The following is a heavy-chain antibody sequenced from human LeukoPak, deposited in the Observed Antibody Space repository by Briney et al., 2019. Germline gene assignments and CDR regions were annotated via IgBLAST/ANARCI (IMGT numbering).Heavy chain of an antibody. D-gene: IGHD5-24*01. V-gene: IGHV1-69*06. CDR3: ARDDGRDGYNFPYYYYYMDV. Sequence: GASVKVSCKASGGTFSSYAISWVRQAPGQGLEWMGGIIPIFGTANYAQKFQGRVTITADKSTSTAYMELSSLRSEDTAVYYCARDDGRDGYNFPYYYYYMDVWGKGTTVTVSS. J-gene: IGHJ6*03. CDR1: GGTFSSYA. CDR2: IIPIFGTA.